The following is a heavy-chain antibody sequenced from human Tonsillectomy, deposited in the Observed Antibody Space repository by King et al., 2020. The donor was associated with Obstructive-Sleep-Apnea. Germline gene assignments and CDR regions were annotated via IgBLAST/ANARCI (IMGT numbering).Heavy chain of an antibody. V-gene: IGHV4-59*01. J-gene: IGHJ6*02. D-gene: IGHD3-3*01. CDR3: AGAGTYYDFWSGYPHYYYYGMDV. Sequence: VQLQESGPGLVKPSETLSLTCTVSGGSISSYYWSWIRQPPGKGLEWIGYIYYSWSTNYNPSLKSRGTLSVDTSNDQFSLKLGSVTAADTAVDYCAGAGTYYDFWSGYPHYYYYGMDVWGQGTTVTVSS. CDR1: GGSISSYY. CDR2: IYYSWST.